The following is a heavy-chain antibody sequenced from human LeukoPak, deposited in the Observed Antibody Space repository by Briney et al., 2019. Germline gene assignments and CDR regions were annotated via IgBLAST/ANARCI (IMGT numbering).Heavy chain of an antibody. V-gene: IGHV5-51*01. D-gene: IGHD3-22*01. J-gene: IGHJ2*01. CDR3: ARFSDSGGYYPNWHFDL. CDR2: IYPGDSNT. CDR1: GYSFTSYW. Sequence: GESLKVSCKGSGYSFTSYWIGWVRQMPGKGLEWMGIIYPGDSNTRYSPSFEGQVTISADKSISTAYLQWSSLKASDSAIYYCARFSDSGGYYPNWHFDLWGRGTLVTVSS.